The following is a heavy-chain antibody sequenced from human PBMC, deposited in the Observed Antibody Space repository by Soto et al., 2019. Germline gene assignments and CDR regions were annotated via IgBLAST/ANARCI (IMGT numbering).Heavy chain of an antibody. D-gene: IGHD3-22*01. CDR2: IRSKANSYAT. CDR1: GFTFSGSA. CDR3: TRLRYYDSSGPGDY. V-gene: IGHV3-73*01. J-gene: IGHJ4*02. Sequence: PGGSLRLSCAASGFTFSGSAMHWVRQASGKGLEWVGRIRSKANSYATAYAASVKGRFTISRDDSKNTAYLQMNSLKTEDTAVYYCTRLRYYDSSGPGDYWGQGTLVTVSS.